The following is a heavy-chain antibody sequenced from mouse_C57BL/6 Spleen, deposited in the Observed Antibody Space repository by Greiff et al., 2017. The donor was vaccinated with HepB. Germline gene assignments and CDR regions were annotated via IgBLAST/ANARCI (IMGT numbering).Heavy chain of an antibody. CDR3: ARGRFAY. Sequence: EVKLVESGGGLVKPGGSLKLSCAASGFTFSDYGMHWVRQAPEKGLEWVAYISSGSSPIYYADTVKGRFTISRDNAKNTLFLQMTSLRSEDTAMYYCARGRFAYWGQGTLVTVSA. CDR1: GFTFSDYG. CDR2: ISSGSSPI. J-gene: IGHJ3*01. V-gene: IGHV5-17*01.